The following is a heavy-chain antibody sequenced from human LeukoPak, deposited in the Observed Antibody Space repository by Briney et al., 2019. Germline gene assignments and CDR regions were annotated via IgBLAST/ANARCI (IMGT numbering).Heavy chain of an antibody. D-gene: IGHD3-10*01. CDR3: ARVGDINYFDY. V-gene: IGHV3-66*03. Sequence: GGSLRLSCTVSGFTVSSNSMSWVRQAPGKGLEWVSFIYSDNTHYSDSVKGRFTISRDNSKNTLYLQMNSLRADDMAMYYCARVGDINYFDYWGQGTLVTVSS. J-gene: IGHJ4*02. CDR1: GFTVSSNS. CDR2: IYSDNT.